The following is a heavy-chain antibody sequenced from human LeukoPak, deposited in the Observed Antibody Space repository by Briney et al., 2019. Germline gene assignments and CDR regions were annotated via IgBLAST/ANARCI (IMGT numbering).Heavy chain of an antibody. CDR1: GYTFSDYY. J-gene: IGHJ4*02. Sequence: ASVKLSCKASGYTFSDYYIHWIQQGPGRGLEWMGRVDPENGETLYAQKFRGRVTFTADTSTETTYMEISGLGSEDTAVYFCARWVSATGFFDYWGQGALATVSS. D-gene: IGHD1-1*01. CDR2: VDPENGET. CDR3: ARWVSATGFFDY. V-gene: IGHV1-69-2*01.